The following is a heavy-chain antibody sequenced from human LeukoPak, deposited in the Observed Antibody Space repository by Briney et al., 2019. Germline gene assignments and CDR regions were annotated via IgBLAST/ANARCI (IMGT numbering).Heavy chain of an antibody. J-gene: IGHJ4*02. CDR1: GGSISSYY. CDR3: ARALTGYHSPIDY. D-gene: IGHD3-9*01. Sequence: SETLSLTCTVSGGSISSYYWSWIRQPPGKGLEWIGYIYYSGSTNYNPSLKSRVTISVDTSKNQFSLKLSSVTAADTAVYYCARALTGYHSPIDYWGQGTLVTVSS. CDR2: IYYSGST. V-gene: IGHV4-59*01.